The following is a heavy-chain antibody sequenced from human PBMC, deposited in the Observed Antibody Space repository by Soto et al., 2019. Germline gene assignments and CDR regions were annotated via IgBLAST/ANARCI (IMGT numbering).Heavy chain of an antibody. Sequence: VQLVESGGGLGQPGGSLRLSCIASGFTFSRFEMNWVRQAPGKGLEWVAYISSSANVIHYSDSVKGRFTISRDNAKNSLHLQMNNLRAEDTAVYFCVRDWGNYYDNSGADAFDVWGQGTKVFVTP. V-gene: IGHV3-48*03. CDR2: ISSSANVI. CDR1: GFTFSRFE. J-gene: IGHJ3*01. D-gene: IGHD3-22*01. CDR3: VRDWGNYYDNSGADAFDV.